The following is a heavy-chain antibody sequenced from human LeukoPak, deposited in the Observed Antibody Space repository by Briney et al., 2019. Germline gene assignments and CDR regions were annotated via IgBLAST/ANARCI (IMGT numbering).Heavy chain of an antibody. D-gene: IGHD3-9*01. Sequence: ASVKVSCKASGYTFTGYYMHWVRQAPGQGLEWMGWINPNSGGTNYAQKFQGRVTMTRDTSISTAYMELSRLRPDDTAVYYCARVPVLRYFDWSPFDYWGQGTLVTVSS. V-gene: IGHV1-2*02. CDR3: ARVPVLRYFDWSPFDY. J-gene: IGHJ4*02. CDR2: INPNSGGT. CDR1: GYTFTGYY.